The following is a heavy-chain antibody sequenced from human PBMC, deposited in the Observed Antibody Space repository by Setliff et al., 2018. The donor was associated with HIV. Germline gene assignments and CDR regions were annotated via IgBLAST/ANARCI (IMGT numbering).Heavy chain of an antibody. CDR2: INPNNGGT. Sequence: GASVKVSCKSSGYTFTGYFIHWVRQAPGHGPEWLGRINPNNGGTNYAQKFQGRVTMSLDTSTSTVYLELKALTSDDTAVYYCVRPRVFDSFDVWGPGTMVTVSS. CDR3: VRPRVFDSFDV. CDR1: GYTFTGYF. V-gene: IGHV1-2*06. J-gene: IGHJ3*01.